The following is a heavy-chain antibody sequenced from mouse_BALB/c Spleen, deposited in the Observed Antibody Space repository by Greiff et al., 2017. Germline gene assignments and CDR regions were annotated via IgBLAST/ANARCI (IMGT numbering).Heavy chain of an antibody. CDR2: IDPANGNT. Sequence: EVKLMESGAELVKPGASVKLSCTASGFNIKDTYMHWVKQRPEQGLEWIGRIDPANGNTKYDPKFQGKATITADTSSNTAYLQLSSLTSEDTAVYYCARRGRDYAMDYWGQGTSVTVSS. J-gene: IGHJ4*01. CDR1: GFNIKDTY. V-gene: IGHV14-3*02. CDR3: ARRGRDYAMDY. D-gene: IGHD3-3*01.